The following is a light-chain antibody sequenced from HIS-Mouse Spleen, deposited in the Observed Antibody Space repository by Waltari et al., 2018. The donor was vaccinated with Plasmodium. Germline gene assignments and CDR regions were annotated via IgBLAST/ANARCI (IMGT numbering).Light chain of an antibody. V-gene: IGLV2-23*01. CDR1: SIDVGSYNL. Sequence: QSALTQPASVSGSPGQSITISCTGTSIDVGSYNLVSCYQQHPGKAPKLMIYECSKRPSGVSNRFSGSKSGNTASLTISGLQAEDEADYYCCSYAGSSTYVFGTGTKVTVL. J-gene: IGLJ1*01. CDR3: CSYAGSSTYV. CDR2: ECS.